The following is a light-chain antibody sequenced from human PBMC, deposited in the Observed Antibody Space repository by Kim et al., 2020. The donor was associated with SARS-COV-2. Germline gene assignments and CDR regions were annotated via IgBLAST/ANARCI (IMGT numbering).Light chain of an antibody. CDR2: WAS. J-gene: IGKJ5*01. Sequence: TIHCKSSQSVLHSSNNKNYLAWYQQKPGQSPKLLIYWASTRESGVPDRFSGSGSGTDFTLTISGLQAEDVAVYFCQQYFSSPSISFGQGTRLEIK. CDR3: QQYFSSPSIS. CDR1: QSVLHSSNNKNY. V-gene: IGKV4-1*01.